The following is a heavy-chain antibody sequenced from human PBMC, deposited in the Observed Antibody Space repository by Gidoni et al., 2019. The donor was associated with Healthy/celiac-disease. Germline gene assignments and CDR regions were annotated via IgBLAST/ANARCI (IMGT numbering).Heavy chain of an antibody. J-gene: IGHJ6*02. Sequence: QVQLVQSGAEVKKPGSSVKVSCKASGGTFSSYAISWVRQAPGQGFEWMGGIIPIFGTANYAQKFQGRVTITADESTSTAYMGLSSLRSEDTAVYYCARGSSSRTHYYYGMDVWGQGTTVTVSS. CDR2: IIPIFGTA. D-gene: IGHD6-6*01. CDR3: ARGSSSRTHYYYGMDV. V-gene: IGHV1-69*01. CDR1: GGTFSSYA.